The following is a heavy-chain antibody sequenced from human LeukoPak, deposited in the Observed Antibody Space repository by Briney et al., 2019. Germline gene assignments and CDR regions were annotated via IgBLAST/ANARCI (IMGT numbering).Heavy chain of an antibody. V-gene: IGHV3-30*04. CDR3: ARSASSLPFLWGPGDLDY. Sequence: GRSLRLSCAASGFTFSSYAMHWVRQAPGKGLEWVAVISYDGSNKYYADSVKGRFTISRDNSKNTLYLQMNSLRAEDTAVYYCARSASSLPFLWGPGDLDYWGQGTLVTVSS. D-gene: IGHD2-2*01. CDR1: GFTFSSYA. CDR2: ISYDGSNK. J-gene: IGHJ4*02.